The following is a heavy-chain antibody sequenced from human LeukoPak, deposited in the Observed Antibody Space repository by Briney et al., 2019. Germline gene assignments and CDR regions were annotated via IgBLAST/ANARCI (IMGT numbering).Heavy chain of an antibody. D-gene: IGHD3-10*01. CDR2: ISGSGGST. J-gene: IGHJ3*02. CDR3: AKREDGYYGSGSAFDI. CDR1: GFTFSSYA. V-gene: IGHV3-23*01. Sequence: GGSLRLSCAASGFTFSSYAMSWVRQAPGKGLEWVSAISGSGGSTYYADSAKGRFTISRDNSKNTLYLQMNSLRAEGTAVYYCAKREDGYYGSGSAFDIWGQGTMVTVSS.